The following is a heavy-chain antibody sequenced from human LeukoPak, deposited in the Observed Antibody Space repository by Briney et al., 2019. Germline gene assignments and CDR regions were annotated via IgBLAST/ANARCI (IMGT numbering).Heavy chain of an antibody. J-gene: IGHJ4*02. CDR3: ARMVRGVYYFDY. CDR2: IYYSGST. D-gene: IGHD3-10*01. Sequence: SETLSLTCTVSGGSISSSSYYWGWIRQPPGKGLEWIGSIYYSGSTYYNPSLKSRVTKSVDTSKNQFSLKLSSVTAADTAVYYCARMVRGVYYFDYWGQGTLVTVSS. V-gene: IGHV4-39*01. CDR1: GGSISSSSYY.